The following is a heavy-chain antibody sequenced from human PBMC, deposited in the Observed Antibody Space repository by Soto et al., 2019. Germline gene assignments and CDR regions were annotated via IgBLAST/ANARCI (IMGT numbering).Heavy chain of an antibody. J-gene: IGHJ5*02. Sequence: ASETLSVICTVSGGSISSYYWSWIRQPPGKGLEWIGYIYYSGSTNYNPSLKSRVTISVDTSKNQFSLKLSSVTAADTAVYYCARSTVTTIRFDPWGQGPLVTVSS. V-gene: IGHV4-59*01. CDR2: IYYSGST. CDR3: ARSTVTTIRFDP. CDR1: GGSISSYY. D-gene: IGHD4-4*01.